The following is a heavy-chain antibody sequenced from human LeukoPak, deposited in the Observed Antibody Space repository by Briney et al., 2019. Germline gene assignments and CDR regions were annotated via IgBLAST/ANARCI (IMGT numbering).Heavy chain of an antibody. CDR3: AKAGYSTSWYYLDF. V-gene: IGHV3-30*02. D-gene: IGHD6-13*01. Sequence: PGGSLRLSCAASDFTFSDYGMHWVRQAPGKGLEWVEFIRFDGGNEIYGDSVKGRFTISRDDSKDTLYLQMNSLSAEDTAVYFCAKAGYSTSWYYLDFWGQGTLVTVSS. CDR1: DFTFSDYG. CDR2: IRFDGGNE. J-gene: IGHJ4*02.